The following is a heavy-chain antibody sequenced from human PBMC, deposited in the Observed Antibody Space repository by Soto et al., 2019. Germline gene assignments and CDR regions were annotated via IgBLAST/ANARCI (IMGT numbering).Heavy chain of an antibody. CDR1: GGSFSGYY. D-gene: IGHD3-3*01. CDR2: INHSGST. CDR3: ARLDYDFWSGYFNAPYFDY. Sequence: PSETLSVTWAVLGGSFSGYYWSWIRRPPGKGLEWIGEINHSGSTNYNPSLKSRVTISVYTSKNQFSLKLSSVTAADTAVYYCARLDYDFWSGYFNAPYFDYWGQGTLVTVSS. V-gene: IGHV4-34*01. J-gene: IGHJ4*02.